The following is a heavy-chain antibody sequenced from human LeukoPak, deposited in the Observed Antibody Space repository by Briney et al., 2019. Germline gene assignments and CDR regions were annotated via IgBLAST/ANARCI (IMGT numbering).Heavy chain of an antibody. D-gene: IGHD1-26*01. CDR3: ARGIVGATDAFDI. J-gene: IGHJ3*02. Sequence: APVKVSCKASGYTFTGYYMHWVRQAPGQGLEWMGWINPNSGGTNYAQKFQGWVTMTRDTSISTAYMELSRLRSDDTAVYYCARGIVGATDAFDIWGQGTMVTVSS. CDR2: INPNSGGT. V-gene: IGHV1-2*04. CDR1: GYTFTGYY.